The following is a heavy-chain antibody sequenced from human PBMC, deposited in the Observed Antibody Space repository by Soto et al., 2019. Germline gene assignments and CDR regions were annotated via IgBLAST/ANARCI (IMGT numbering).Heavy chain of an antibody. CDR1: GGSTSSDNY. CDR3: AREGGESSDGLYYFDS. Sequence: PLSLTCTVSGGSTSSDNYWSWIRQPPGKGLEWIGHIYYSGNTDYNPSLKSRLAISIDTSKNQFSLKLSSVTAADTAVYFCAREGGESSDGLYYFDSWGQGSLVTVSS. J-gene: IGHJ4*02. CDR2: IYYSGNT. V-gene: IGHV4-30-4*01. D-gene: IGHD3-16*01.